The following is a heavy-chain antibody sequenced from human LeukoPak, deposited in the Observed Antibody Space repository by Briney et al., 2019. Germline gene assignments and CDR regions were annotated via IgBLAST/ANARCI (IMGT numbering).Heavy chain of an antibody. Sequence: SETLSLTCTVSGGSISSYYWSWIRQPAGKGLEWIGRIYTSESTNYNPSLKSRVTMSVDTSKNQFSLKLSSVTAADTAVYYCAREGSSSWYVDAFDIWGQGTMVTVSS. CDR3: AREGSSSWYVDAFDI. J-gene: IGHJ3*02. CDR1: GGSISSYY. V-gene: IGHV4-4*07. CDR2: IYTSEST. D-gene: IGHD6-13*01.